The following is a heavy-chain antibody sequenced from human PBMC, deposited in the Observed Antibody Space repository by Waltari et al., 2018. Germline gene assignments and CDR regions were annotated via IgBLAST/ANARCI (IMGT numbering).Heavy chain of an antibody. D-gene: IGHD3-22*01. V-gene: IGHV3-48*03. CDR2: ISSSGSTI. CDR3: ARAVVNYYDSSWGY. Sequence: EVQLVESGGGLVQPGGSLRLSCAASGFTFSSYDMTWVLQAPGKGLEWVSYISSSGSTIYYADSVKGRFTISRDNAKNSLYLQMNSLRAEDTAVYYCARAVVNYYDSSWGYWGQGTLVTVSS. J-gene: IGHJ4*02. CDR1: GFTFSSYD.